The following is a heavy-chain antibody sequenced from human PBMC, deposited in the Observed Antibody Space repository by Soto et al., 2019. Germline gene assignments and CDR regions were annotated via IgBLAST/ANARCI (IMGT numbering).Heavy chain of an antibody. J-gene: IGHJ4*02. D-gene: IGHD3-9*01. Sequence: QLQLQESGPGLVKPSETLSLTCTVSGGSISSSSYYWGWIRQPPGKGLEWIGSIYYSGSTYYNPSLKSRVTISVDTSKNQFSLKLSSVTAADTAVYYCARIYFDWLPDYWGQGTLVTVSS. CDR2: IYYSGST. CDR1: GGSISSSSYY. V-gene: IGHV4-39*01. CDR3: ARIYFDWLPDY.